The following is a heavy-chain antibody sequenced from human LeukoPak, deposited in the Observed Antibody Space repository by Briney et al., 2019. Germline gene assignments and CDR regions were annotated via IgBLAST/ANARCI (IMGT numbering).Heavy chain of an antibody. J-gene: IGHJ3*02. CDR1: SGSISTSNYY. D-gene: IGHD3-16*01. Sequence: SETLSLTCTVSSGSISTSNYYWGWVRQPPGKALEWIGNIFYSGSTYYSPSLKSRVTISADKSISTAYLQWSSLKASDTAMYYCARHPQGGDAFDIWGQGTMVTVSS. CDR3: ARHPQGGDAFDI. CDR2: IFYSGST. V-gene: IGHV4-39*07.